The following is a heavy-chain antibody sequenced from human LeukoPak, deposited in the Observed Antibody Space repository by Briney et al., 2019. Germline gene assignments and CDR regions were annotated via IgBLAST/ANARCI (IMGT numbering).Heavy chain of an antibody. V-gene: IGHV3-7*01. D-gene: IGHD3-9*01. CDR1: GFTFSSYW. Sequence: GGSLRLSCAASGFTFSSYWMSWVRQAPGKGLEWVANIKQDGSEKYYVDSVKGRFTISRDNAKNSLYLQMNSLRAEDTAVYYCVRAVLDILTGYEHFDYWGQGTLVTVSS. CDR3: VRAVLDILTGYEHFDY. J-gene: IGHJ4*02. CDR2: IKQDGSEK.